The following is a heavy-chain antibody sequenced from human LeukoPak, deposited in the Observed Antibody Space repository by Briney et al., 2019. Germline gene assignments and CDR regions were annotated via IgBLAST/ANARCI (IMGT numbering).Heavy chain of an antibody. CDR3: ARAGSGSGWYFDY. D-gene: IGHD6-19*01. Sequence: ASVKVSCKASGYDFTSVGITWVRRAPGQGLEWIGWISPYNGNTRYAQKFQGRVAMTTDTSTTTAYMELRGLRFNDTAVYYCARAGSGSGWYFDYWGQGTLVTVSS. CDR2: ISPYNGNT. CDR1: GYDFTSVG. V-gene: IGHV1-18*01. J-gene: IGHJ4*02.